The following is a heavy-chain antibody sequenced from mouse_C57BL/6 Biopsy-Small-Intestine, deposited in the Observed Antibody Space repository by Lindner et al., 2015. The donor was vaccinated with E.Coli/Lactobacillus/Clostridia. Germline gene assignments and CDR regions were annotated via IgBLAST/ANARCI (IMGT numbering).Heavy chain of an antibody. CDR1: GYAFSSSW. D-gene: IGHD1-1*01. J-gene: IGHJ1*03. CDR2: IYLGDGDT. Sequence: QLQESGPELVKPGASVKISCKASGYAFSSSWMSWVKQRPGKGLEWIGRIYLGDGDTNYNGKFKGKATLTADKSSSTAYMQLSSLTSEDSAVYFCARGAGYYGSSYWYFDVWGTGTTVTVSS. CDR3: ARGAGYYGSSYWYFDV. V-gene: IGHV1-82*01.